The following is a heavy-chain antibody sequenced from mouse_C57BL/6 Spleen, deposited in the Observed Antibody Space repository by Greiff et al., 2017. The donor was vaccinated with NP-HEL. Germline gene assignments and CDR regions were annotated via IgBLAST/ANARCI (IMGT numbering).Heavy chain of an antibody. Sequence: QVQLKESGAELVKPGASVKMSCKASGYTFTTYPIEWMKQNHGKSLEWIGNFHPYNDDTKYNEKFKGKATLTVEKSSSTVYLELSRLTSDDSAVYYCARRGYYGSSSYFDYWGQGTTLTVSS. V-gene: IGHV1-47*01. CDR3: ARRGYYGSSSYFDY. J-gene: IGHJ2*01. CDR2: FHPYNDDT. CDR1: GYTFTTYP. D-gene: IGHD1-1*01.